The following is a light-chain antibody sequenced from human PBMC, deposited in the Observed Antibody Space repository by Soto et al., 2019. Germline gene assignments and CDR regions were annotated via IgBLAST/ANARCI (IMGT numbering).Light chain of an antibody. CDR3: AAWDDSLNGYV. V-gene: IGLV1-44*01. CDR2: SNN. CDR1: SSNIGSNT. Sequence: QSVLTQPPSASGTPGQRVTISCSGSSSNIGSNTVNWYQQLPGTAPKLLIYSNNQRPSGVPDRFSGSTSGTSASLAISGLQSEDEADYYCAAWDDSLNGYVFGTGPKLTVL. J-gene: IGLJ1*01.